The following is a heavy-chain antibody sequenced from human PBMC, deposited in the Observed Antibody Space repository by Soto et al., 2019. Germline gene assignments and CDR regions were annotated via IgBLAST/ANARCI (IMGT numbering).Heavy chain of an antibody. CDR1: GDSVSSNSAA. V-gene: IGHV6-1*01. D-gene: IGHD3-3*01. CDR2: TYYRSKWYN. Sequence: QSQTLSLTCAISGDSVSSNSAAWNWIRQSPSRGLEWLGRTYYRSKWYNDYAVSVKSRITINPDTSKNQFSLQLNSVTPEDTAVYYCARDGRGIGFPPENWFDPWGQGTLVTVSS. CDR3: ARDGRGIGFPPENWFDP. J-gene: IGHJ5*02.